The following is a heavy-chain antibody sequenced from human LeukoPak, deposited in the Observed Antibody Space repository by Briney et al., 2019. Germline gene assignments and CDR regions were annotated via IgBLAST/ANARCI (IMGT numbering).Heavy chain of an antibody. CDR3: ARVSTLGWSSTLTGFDC. D-gene: IGHD3-9*01. J-gene: IGHJ4*02. CDR1: GFTLSSNY. Sequence: PGGSLRLSCAASGFTLSSNYMSWVRQAPGKGLEWVSVIYSGGTTFYADSVRGRFTISRDSSKNTLSLQMNSLRAEDTAVYYCARVSTLGWSSTLTGFDCWGQGTLVTVSS. CDR2: IYSGGTT. V-gene: IGHV3-66*01.